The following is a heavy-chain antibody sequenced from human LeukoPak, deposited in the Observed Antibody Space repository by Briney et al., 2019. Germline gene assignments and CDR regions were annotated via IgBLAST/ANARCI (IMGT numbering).Heavy chain of an antibody. Sequence: GGSLRLSCVTSGFIFSNYDMIWVRQAPGKGLEWVSYITTSSSPIYYADSEKGRFTISRDNARDSLYLQMNSLRDEDTAVYFCVRGYYDSSGYYGSGYWGQGTLVTVSS. D-gene: IGHD3-22*01. V-gene: IGHV3-48*02. CDR1: GFIFSNYD. J-gene: IGHJ4*02. CDR2: ITTSSSPI. CDR3: VRGYYDSSGYYGSGY.